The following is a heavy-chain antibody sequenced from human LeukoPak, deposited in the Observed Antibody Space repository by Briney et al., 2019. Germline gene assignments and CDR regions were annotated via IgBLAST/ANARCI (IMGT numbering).Heavy chain of an antibody. Sequence: GGSLRLSCAASGFTFSSYSMNWVRQAPGKGLEWVSSISSSSSYIYYADSVKGRFTISRDNAKNSLYLQMNSLRSEDTAVYYCARGFRNRGGLLWFEGSAKYYYYMDVWGKGTTVTVSS. CDR2: ISSSSSYI. V-gene: IGHV3-21*04. CDR3: ARGFRNRGGLLWFEGSAKYYYYMDV. CDR1: GFTFSSYS. D-gene: IGHD3-10*01. J-gene: IGHJ6*03.